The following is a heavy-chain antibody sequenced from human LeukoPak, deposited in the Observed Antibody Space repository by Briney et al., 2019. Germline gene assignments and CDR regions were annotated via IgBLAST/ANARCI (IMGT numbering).Heavy chain of an antibody. CDR3: AKEGDNTGYRYFDD. V-gene: IGHV3-30*07. CDR2: ISYDGSNK. Sequence: GGSLRLSCAASGFTFSSYAMHWVRQAPGKGLEWVAVISYDGSNKYYADSVKGRFTISRDNAKNSLYLQMNSLRAEDTAVYYCAKEGDNTGYRYFDDWGQGTLVTVSS. CDR1: GFTFSSYA. D-gene: IGHD3-22*01. J-gene: IGHJ4*02.